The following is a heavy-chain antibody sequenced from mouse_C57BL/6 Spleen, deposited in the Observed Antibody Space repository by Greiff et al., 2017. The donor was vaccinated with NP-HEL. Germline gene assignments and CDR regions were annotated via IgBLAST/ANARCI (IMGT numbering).Heavy chain of an antibody. V-gene: IGHV10-1*01. Sequence: DVKLVESGGGLVQPKGSLKLSCAASGFSFNTYAMNWVRQAPGKGLEWVARIRSKSNNYATYYADSVKDRFTISRDDSESMLYLQMNNLKTEDTAMYYCVRQNMDYWGQGTSVTVSS. CDR2: IRSKSNNYAT. CDR3: VRQNMDY. J-gene: IGHJ4*01. CDR1: GFSFNTYA.